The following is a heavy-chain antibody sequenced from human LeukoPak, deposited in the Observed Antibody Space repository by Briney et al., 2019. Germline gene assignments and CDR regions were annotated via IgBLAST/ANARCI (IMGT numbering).Heavy chain of an antibody. J-gene: IGHJ4*02. D-gene: IGHD3-10*01. CDR3: ARASRGYYGSGSYSSFDY. Sequence: PSETLFLTCTVSGGSISSSSYYWGWIRQPPGKGLEWIGSIFYSGSTYYTPSLKSRVTISVGTSTNQFSLRLSSVTAADTAVYYCARASRGYYGSGSYSSFDYWGQGTLVTVSS. CDR1: GGSISSSSYY. CDR2: IFYSGST. V-gene: IGHV4-39*01.